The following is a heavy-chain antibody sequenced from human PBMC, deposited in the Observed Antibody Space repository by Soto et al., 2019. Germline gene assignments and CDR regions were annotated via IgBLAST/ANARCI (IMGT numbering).Heavy chain of an antibody. CDR1: GFTFSSYW. J-gene: IGHJ5*02. D-gene: IGHD2-15*01. Sequence: PVGSLRLSCAASGFTFSSYWMHWVRQAPGKGLVWVSRINSDGSSTSYADSVKGRFTISRDNAKNTLYLQMNSLRAEDTAVYYCARGGYCSGGSCYSNWFDPWGQGTLVTVSS. CDR3: ARGGYCSGGSCYSNWFDP. CDR2: INSDGSST. V-gene: IGHV3-74*01.